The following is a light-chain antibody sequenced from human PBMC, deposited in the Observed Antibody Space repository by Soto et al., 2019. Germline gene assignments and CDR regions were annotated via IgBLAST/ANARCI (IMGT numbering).Light chain of an antibody. CDR2: SNN. V-gene: IGLV1-44*01. Sequence: QSVLTQPPSASGTPGQRVTISCSGSSSNIGSNTVNWYQQLPGTAPKLLLYSNNQRPSGVPDRFSGSKSGASASLAISGLESEDEADYYCAAWDDSLNVWVFGGGTKRAVL. J-gene: IGLJ3*02. CDR1: SSNIGSNT. CDR3: AAWDDSLNVWV.